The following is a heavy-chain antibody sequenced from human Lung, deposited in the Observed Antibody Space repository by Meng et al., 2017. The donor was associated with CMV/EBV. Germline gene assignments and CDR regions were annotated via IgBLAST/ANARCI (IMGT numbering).Heavy chain of an antibody. Sequence: SXXVSXXASGDTFSSYAISWVRQAPGQGLEWMGGIIPNLGIANYAQKFQGRVTITADKSTSTAYMELSSLRSEDTAVYYCARGSYVLRFLEWYPRGYYYYGIDVXGQGXTVTVSS. V-gene: IGHV1-69*10. D-gene: IGHD3-3*01. CDR2: IIPNLGIA. J-gene: IGHJ6*02. CDR3: ARGSYVLRFLEWYPRGYYYYGIDV. CDR1: GDTFSSYA.